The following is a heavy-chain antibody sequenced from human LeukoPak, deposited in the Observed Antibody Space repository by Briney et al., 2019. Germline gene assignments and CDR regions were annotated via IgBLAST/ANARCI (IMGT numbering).Heavy chain of an antibody. CDR3: ARNGTSSDFYYAVDA. V-gene: IGHV4-59*08. CDR2: IHYRGST. J-gene: IGHJ6*02. D-gene: IGHD1-1*01. Sequence: PSETLSLTCTGCGGSISRYYWSWIRQSPWKELEWIGNIHYRGSTNYNTSITSRVTISLAPSKNQSSLRLSSVTAADTALYSCARNGTSSDFYYAVDASGPGTTVTASS. CDR1: GGSISRYY.